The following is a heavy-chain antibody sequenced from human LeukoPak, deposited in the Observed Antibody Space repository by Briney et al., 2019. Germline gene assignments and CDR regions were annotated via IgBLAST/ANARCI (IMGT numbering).Heavy chain of an antibody. CDR3: ARCTKGDYGDYECWFDP. V-gene: IGHV1-69*06. Sequence: ASVKVSCKASGGTFSSYAISWVRQAPGQGLEWMGGIIPIFGTANYAQKFQGRVTITADKSTSTAYMELSSLRSEDTAVYYCARCTKGDYGDYECWFDPWGQGTLVTVSS. CDR2: IIPIFGTA. D-gene: IGHD4-17*01. CDR1: GGTFSSYA. J-gene: IGHJ5*02.